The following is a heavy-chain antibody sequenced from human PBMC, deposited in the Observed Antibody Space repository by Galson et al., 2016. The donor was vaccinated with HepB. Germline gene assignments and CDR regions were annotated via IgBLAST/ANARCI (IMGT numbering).Heavy chain of an antibody. Sequence: SLRLSCAASGFTFSSYSMNWVRQAPGKGLEWVSYISGSSTSIIHADSVKGRYTISRDNAKNSLYLQMNSLRDEETAVYYCARDKTYADYDGLFDYWGQGTLVTVSS. CDR1: GFTFSSYS. J-gene: IGHJ4*02. CDR3: ARDKTYADYDGLFDY. D-gene: IGHD4-17*01. V-gene: IGHV3-48*02. CDR2: ISGSSTSI.